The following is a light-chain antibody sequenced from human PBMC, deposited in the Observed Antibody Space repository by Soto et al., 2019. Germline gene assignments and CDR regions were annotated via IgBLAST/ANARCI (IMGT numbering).Light chain of an antibody. V-gene: IGKV3-15*01. Sequence: EVVMTQSPATLSVSPGETATLSCRASQSVAGNLAWYQQKPGQPPGLLIYGVSTRATGVPARFSGSGSETEFSLTISSLQIEDFALYYCQQSNNWPPLTFGGGTKVEIK. CDR2: GVS. CDR3: QQSNNWPPLT. CDR1: QSVAGN. J-gene: IGKJ4*01.